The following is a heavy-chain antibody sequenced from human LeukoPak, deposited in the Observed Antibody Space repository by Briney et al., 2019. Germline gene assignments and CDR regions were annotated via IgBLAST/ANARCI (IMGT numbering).Heavy chain of an antibody. CDR2: IRSKAYGGTT. D-gene: IGHD2-21*01. CDR3: TRAWDMGAVVKEPDY. J-gene: IGHJ4*02. V-gene: IGHV3-49*03. Sequence: PGGSLRLSCTASGFTFGDYAMSWFRQAPGKGLEWVGFIRSKAYGGTTEYAASVKGRFTISRDDSKSIAYLQMNSLKTEDTAVYYCTRAWDMGAVVKEPDYWGQGTLVTVSS. CDR1: GFTFGDYA.